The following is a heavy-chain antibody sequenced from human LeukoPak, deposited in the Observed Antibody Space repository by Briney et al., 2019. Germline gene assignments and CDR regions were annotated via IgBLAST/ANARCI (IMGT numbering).Heavy chain of an antibody. V-gene: IGHV4-34*01. D-gene: IGHD3-10*01. CDR1: GGSFSGYY. Sequence: LETLSLTCAVYGGSFSGYYWSWIRQPPGQGLEWIGEINHSGSTNYNPSLKSRVTISVDTSKNQFSLKLSSVTAADTAVYYCASAMVRGVTHDYWGQGTLVTVSS. J-gene: IGHJ4*02. CDR3: ASAMVRGVTHDY. CDR2: INHSGST.